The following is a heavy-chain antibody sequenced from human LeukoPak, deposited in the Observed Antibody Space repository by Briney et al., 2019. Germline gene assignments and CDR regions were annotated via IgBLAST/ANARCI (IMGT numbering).Heavy chain of an antibody. CDR2: ISGSGGST. Sequence: QSGGSLRLSCAASGFTFSSYVMSWVRQAPGKGLEWVSAISGSGGSTYYADSVKGRFTISRDNSKNTLYLQMNSLRAEDTAVYYCARDPHYDFWSGYYENYYYYGMDVWGQGTTVTVSS. V-gene: IGHV3-23*01. CDR3: ARDPHYDFWSGYYENYYYYGMDV. D-gene: IGHD3-3*01. CDR1: GFTFSSYV. J-gene: IGHJ6*02.